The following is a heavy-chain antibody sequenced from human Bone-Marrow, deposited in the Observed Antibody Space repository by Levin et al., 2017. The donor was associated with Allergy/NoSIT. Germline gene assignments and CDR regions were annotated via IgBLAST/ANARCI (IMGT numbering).Heavy chain of an antibody. CDR3: PRGIIVDVPVAHKEGFDI. V-gene: IGHV3-21*01. J-gene: IGHJ3*02. D-gene: IGHD2-8*02. CDR1: GFTFSIYS. CDR2: ISSSGSDI. Sequence: GGSLRLSCTVSGFTFSIYSINWVRQAPGKGLEWVSSISSSGSDIYYVDSVKGRFTISRDNAKNSLTLQMNSLRAEDTAVYYCPRGIIVDVPVAHKEGFDIWGQGTIVSVSS.